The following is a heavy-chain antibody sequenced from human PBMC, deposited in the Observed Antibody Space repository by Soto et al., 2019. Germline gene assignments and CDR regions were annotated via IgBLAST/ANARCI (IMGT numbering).Heavy chain of an antibody. D-gene: IGHD1-26*01. Sequence: SQTLSLTCAISWDSVSRNSAACNWIRQSPSRGLEWLGRTYYRSKWYNDYAVSVKSRITINPDTSKNQFSLQLNSVTPEDTAVYYCARVPDVGGSYAYYYYGMDVWGQGTTVTVSS. CDR2: TYYRSKWYN. CDR3: ARVPDVGGSYAYYYYGMDV. V-gene: IGHV6-1*01. CDR1: WDSVSRNSAA. J-gene: IGHJ6*02.